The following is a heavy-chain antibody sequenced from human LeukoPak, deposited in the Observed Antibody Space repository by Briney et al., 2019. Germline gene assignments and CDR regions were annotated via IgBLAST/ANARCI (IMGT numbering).Heavy chain of an antibody. J-gene: IGHJ4*02. CDR3: VREGEGPLSKDFDY. V-gene: IGHV1-18*01. CDR2: INTYNGET. Sequence: ASVKVSCSSSGYILTNYGIYWVRQAPGQGLEWMGWINTYNGETDYAQNFQGRVTMTTDTSTSTAYMDLRSLTSDDTAVYYCVREGEGPLSKDFDYWGLGTLVTVSS. D-gene: IGHD2/OR15-2a*01. CDR1: GYILTNYG.